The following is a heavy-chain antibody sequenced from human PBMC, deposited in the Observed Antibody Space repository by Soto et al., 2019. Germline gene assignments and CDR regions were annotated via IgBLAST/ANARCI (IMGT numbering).Heavy chain of an antibody. V-gene: IGHV3-33*01. J-gene: IGHJ5*02. CDR1: GFTFSSYG. D-gene: IGHD3-3*01. CDR3: SRDLYDFWSGLPGP. Sequence: QVQLVESGGGVVQPGRSLRLSCAASGFTFSSYGMHWVRQAPGKGLEWVAVIWYDGSNKYYADSVKGRFTISRDNSKNTLYLQMNSLRAEHTAVYYCSRDLYDFWSGLPGPWGQGTLVTVSS. CDR2: IWYDGSNK.